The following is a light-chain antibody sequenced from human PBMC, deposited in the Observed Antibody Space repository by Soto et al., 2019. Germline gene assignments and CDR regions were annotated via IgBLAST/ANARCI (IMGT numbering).Light chain of an antibody. V-gene: IGKV3-20*01. CDR1: QSVSSRY. CDR2: GAS. J-gene: IGKJ2*01. Sequence: EIVLTQSPGTLSLSPGERATLSCRASQSVSSRYLAWYQQKLGQAPRLLMYGASNRATGIPDRFSGSGSGTDFTLTISRLEPEDFAVYFCQQYGSSPPFTFGQGTKVEIK. CDR3: QQYGSSPPFT.